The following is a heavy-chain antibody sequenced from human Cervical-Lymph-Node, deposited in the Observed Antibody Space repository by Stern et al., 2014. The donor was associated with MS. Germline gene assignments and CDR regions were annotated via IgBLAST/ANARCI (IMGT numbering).Heavy chain of an antibody. CDR2: MSPGGSA. J-gene: IGHJ4*02. CDR1: GGTVSNGPYY. Sequence: VQLVQSGAGLAKPSATLSLSCTVSGGTVSNGPYYWTRIPPRPGLGLVWVGCMSPGGSANYNPSLMSRVTISVDASKNQFSLNLSSVTAAYTAVYYYARDALTILGTDSWGQGTLVTVSS. V-gene: IGHV4-61*01. CDR3: ARDALTILGTDS. D-gene: IGHD3-3*01.